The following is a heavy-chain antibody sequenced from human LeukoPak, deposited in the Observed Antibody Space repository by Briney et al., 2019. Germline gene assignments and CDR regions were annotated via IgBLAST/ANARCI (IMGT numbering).Heavy chain of an antibody. Sequence: ASVKVSCKASGYTFTSYGISWVRQAPGQGLEWMGWISAYNGNTNYAQKLQGRVTMITDTSTSTAYMEPRSLRSDDTAVYYCAANLYCSSTSCTRGNWFDPWGQGTLVTVSS. J-gene: IGHJ5*02. D-gene: IGHD2-2*01. CDR3: AANLYCSSTSCTRGNWFDP. CDR2: ISAYNGNT. CDR1: GYTFTSYG. V-gene: IGHV1-18*01.